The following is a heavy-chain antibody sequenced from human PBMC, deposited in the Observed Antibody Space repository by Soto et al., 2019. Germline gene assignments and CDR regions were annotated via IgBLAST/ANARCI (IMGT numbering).Heavy chain of an antibody. D-gene: IGHD1-1*01. CDR3: VHRAGIDGNWNGGYFDY. Sequence: QITLRESGPTRVKPTQTLTLTCTFSGFSLSARPVAVGWIRQPPGKALERLALIYWDDDKRYSPSLMSRLTITKHTSKNQIVQTMINMDPLDTAIYYCVHRAGIDGNWNGGYFDYWGQGAMVTVSS. CDR2: IYWDDDK. V-gene: IGHV2-5*02. J-gene: IGHJ4*02. CDR1: GFSLSARPVA.